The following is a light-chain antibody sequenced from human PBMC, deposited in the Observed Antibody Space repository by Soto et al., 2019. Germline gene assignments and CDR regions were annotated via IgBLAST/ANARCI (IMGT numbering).Light chain of an antibody. V-gene: IGKV1-8*01. J-gene: IGKJ3*01. CDR3: QQYFTYPVT. CDR1: QGVSNY. CDR2: AAS. Sequence: AVRMTQSPSSFSASTGDRVTITCRASQGVSNYLAWYQQKPGKAPKLLIYAASTLQSGVPPTFSGSGSGTDVTLTISRLQSEDFAIYYCQQYFTYPVTFGPGTKVDIK.